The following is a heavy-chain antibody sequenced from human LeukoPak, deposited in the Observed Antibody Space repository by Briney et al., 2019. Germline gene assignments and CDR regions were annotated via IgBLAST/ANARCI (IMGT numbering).Heavy chain of an antibody. Sequence: GGSLRLSCAASGFTFNNYWMHWVRQAPGKGLVWVSRINTDGSITTYADSVEGRFSGSRDNDKNTLYLQMNSLRVEDTGVYYCARGYSLSWFDPWGQGTLVTVS. V-gene: IGHV3-74*03. CDR3: ARGYSLSWFDP. CDR1: GFTFNNYW. CDR2: INTDGSIT. J-gene: IGHJ5*02. D-gene: IGHD2-2*02.